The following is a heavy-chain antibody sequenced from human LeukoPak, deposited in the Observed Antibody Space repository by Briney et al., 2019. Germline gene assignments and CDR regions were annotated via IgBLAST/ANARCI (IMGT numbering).Heavy chain of an antibody. CDR2: INHSGST. V-gene: IGHV4-34*01. CDR1: GGSFSGYY. D-gene: IGHD2-2*01. J-gene: IGHJ3*02. CDR3: ARRFSDCSSTSCYADALDI. Sequence: PSETLSLTCAVYGGSFSGYYWSWIRQPPGKGLEWIGEINHSGSTNYNPSLKSRVTISVDTSKNQFSLKLSSVTAADTAVYYCARRFSDCSSTSCYADALDIWGQGTMVTVSS.